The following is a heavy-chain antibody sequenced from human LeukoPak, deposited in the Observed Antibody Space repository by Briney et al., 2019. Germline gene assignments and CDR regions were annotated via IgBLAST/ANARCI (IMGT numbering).Heavy chain of an antibody. V-gene: IGHV3-48*04. CDR2: ISSTSRTI. CDR1: GFYFNIYS. D-gene: IGHD4-11*01. J-gene: IGHJ4*02. CDR3: ARDACSNYERPDYLDY. Sequence: GGSLRLSCAASGFYFNIYSMHWVRQAPGKGLEWLSYISSTSRTIYYAESVKGRFTVFRDNDKNSLYLQMNSLRVEDTAVYYCARDACSNYERPDYLDYWGQGTLVTVSS.